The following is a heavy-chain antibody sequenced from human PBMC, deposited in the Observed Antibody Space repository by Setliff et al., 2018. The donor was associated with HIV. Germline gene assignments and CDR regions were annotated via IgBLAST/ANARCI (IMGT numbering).Heavy chain of an antibody. CDR2: ISSTGNVM. V-gene: IGHV3-48*03. Sequence: GGSLRLSCAGSGFSFSSYEMNWVRQAPGKGLEWVSHISSTGNVMDYADFVKGRFTLSRDNSENALFLQMNSLRPEDTAVYYCARGHYYDSSGYFRPLGYWGQGTLVTVSS. CDR3: ARGHYYDSSGYFRPLGY. CDR1: GFSFSSYE. J-gene: IGHJ4*02. D-gene: IGHD3-22*01.